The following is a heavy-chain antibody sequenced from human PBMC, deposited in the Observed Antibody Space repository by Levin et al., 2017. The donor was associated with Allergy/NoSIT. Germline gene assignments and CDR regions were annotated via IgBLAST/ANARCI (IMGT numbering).Heavy chain of an antibody. CDR2: INWNGGST. D-gene: IGHD2-15*01. Sequence: GGSLRLSCAASGFTFDDYGMSWVRQAPGKGLEWVSGINWNGGSTGYADSVKGRFTISRDNAKNSLYLQMNSLRAEDTALYYCAGGADCSGGSCYLSAYYCYGMDVWGQGTTVTVSS. V-gene: IGHV3-20*04. J-gene: IGHJ6*02. CDR3: AGGADCSGGSCYLSAYYCYGMDV. CDR1: GFTFDDYG.